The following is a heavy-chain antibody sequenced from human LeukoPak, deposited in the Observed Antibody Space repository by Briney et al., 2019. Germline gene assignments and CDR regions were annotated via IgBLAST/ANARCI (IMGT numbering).Heavy chain of an antibody. D-gene: IGHD2-2*01. CDR1: GGSISSGGYY. CDR2: IYYSGST. Sequence: SEILSLTCTVSGGSISSGGYYWSWIRQHPGKGLEWIGYIYYSGSTYYNPSIKSRVTISVDTSKNQFSLNLSSVTAADTAVYYCARSQDIIAVPAALPVRWGQGTLVTVSS. J-gene: IGHJ4*02. V-gene: IGHV4-31*03. CDR3: ARSQDIIAVPAALPVR.